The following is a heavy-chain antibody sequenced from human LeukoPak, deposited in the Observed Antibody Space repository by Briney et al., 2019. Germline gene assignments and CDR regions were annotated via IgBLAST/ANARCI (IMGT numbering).Heavy chain of an antibody. CDR3: AKDRSHSGRVFDY. J-gene: IGHJ4*02. CDR1: GFSFSSYA. D-gene: IGHD1-26*01. Sequence: GGSLRLSCAASGFSFSSYAMSWVRQAPGKGREWVSAISGSGGSTYYADSVKGRFTISRDNSKNTLYLQMNSLRAEDTAVYYCAKDRSHSGRVFDYWGQGTLVTVSS. V-gene: IGHV3-23*01. CDR2: ISGSGGST.